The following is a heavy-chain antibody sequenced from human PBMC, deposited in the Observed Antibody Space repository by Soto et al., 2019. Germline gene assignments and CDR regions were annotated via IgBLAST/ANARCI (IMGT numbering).Heavy chain of an antibody. V-gene: IGHV3-30-3*01. Sequence: GGSLRLSCAASGFTFSSYAMHWVRQAPGKGLEWVAVISYDGSNKYYADSVKGRFTISRDNSKNTLYLQMNSLRAEDTAVYYCARDHEIQLWSFGMDVWGQGTTVTVSS. CDR2: ISYDGSNK. CDR1: GFTFSSYA. CDR3: ARDHEIQLWSFGMDV. D-gene: IGHD5-18*01. J-gene: IGHJ6*02.